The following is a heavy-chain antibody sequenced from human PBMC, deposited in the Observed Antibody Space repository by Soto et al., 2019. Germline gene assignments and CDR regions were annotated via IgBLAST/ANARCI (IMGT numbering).Heavy chain of an antibody. Sequence: GGSLRLSCGVSGFTFINYNMHWVRQAPGKGLEWVALISYDGNNKYYADSVRGRFTISRDNSKNTLSLQMNSLRPDDTAVYYCAKDGQWFGELSAFDIWGQGTMVTVSS. V-gene: IGHV3-30*18. CDR3: AKDGQWFGELSAFDI. J-gene: IGHJ3*02. D-gene: IGHD3-10*01. CDR2: ISYDGNNK. CDR1: GFTFINYN.